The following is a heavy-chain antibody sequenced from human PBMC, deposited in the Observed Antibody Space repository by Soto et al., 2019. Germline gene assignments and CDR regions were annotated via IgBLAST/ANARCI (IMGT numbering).Heavy chain of an antibody. D-gene: IGHD4-17*01. Sequence: SQTLSLTCALSGDSVSSNSAAWHWFRQSPSRGLEWLGRTYYRSKWYNEYAVSVKSRITINPDTSKNQFSLQLNSVTPEDTAVYYCARATRTWFDPWGQGTLVTVSS. V-gene: IGHV6-1*01. J-gene: IGHJ5*02. CDR3: ARATRTWFDP. CDR2: TYYRSKWYN. CDR1: GDSVSSNSAA.